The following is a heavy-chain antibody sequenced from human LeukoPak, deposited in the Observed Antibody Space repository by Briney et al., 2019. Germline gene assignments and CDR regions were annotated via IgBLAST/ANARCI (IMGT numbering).Heavy chain of an antibody. J-gene: IGHJ3*02. D-gene: IGHD3-22*01. CDR2: IYYSGNT. Sequence: PSETLSLTCTVSGASISSSGCYWGWIRQPPGKGLEWIGNIYYSGNTYYNPSLKSRVTISVDTSENQFSLRLSSVTAADTAVYYCARQSSGYPTARHKFDIWGQGTMVTVSS. CDR3: ARQSSGYPTARHKFDI. CDR1: GASISSSGCY. V-gene: IGHV4-39*01.